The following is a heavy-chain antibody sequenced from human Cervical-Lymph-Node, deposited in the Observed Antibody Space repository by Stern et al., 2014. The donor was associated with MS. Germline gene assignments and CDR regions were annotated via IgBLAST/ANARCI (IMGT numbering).Heavy chain of an antibody. D-gene: IGHD2-2*01. V-gene: IGHV4-61*01. J-gene: IGHJ4*02. Sequence: QLQLQESGPGLVKPSETLSLTCTVSGDSISSRSYYWSWIRQPPGKGLEWIGFIYYGGSTKYNPSLNSRVTILQDSSKNQISLKLNSVTAADSAVYYCARDGYSSTEYYLEYWGQGILVTVSS. CDR3: ARDGYSSTEYYLEY. CDR1: GDSISSRSYY. CDR2: IYYGGST.